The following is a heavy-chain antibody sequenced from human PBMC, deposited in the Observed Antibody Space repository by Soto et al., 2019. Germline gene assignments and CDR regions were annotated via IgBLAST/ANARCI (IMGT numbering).Heavy chain of an antibody. CDR2: IYHSGST. V-gene: IGHV4-30-2*01. CDR3: ARGRHCSGGSCFFDY. D-gene: IGHD2-15*01. CDR1: GGSISSGGYS. Sequence: SETLSLTCAVSGGSISSGGYSWSWIRQPPGKGLEWIGYIYHSGSTYYNPSLKSRVTISVDRSKNQFSLKLSSVTAADTAVYYCARGRHCSGGSCFFDYWGQGTLVTVSS. J-gene: IGHJ4*02.